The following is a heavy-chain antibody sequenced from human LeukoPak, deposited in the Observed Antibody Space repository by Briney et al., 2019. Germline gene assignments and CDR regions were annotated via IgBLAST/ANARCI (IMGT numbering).Heavy chain of an antibody. Sequence: GASVKVSCKASGYTFTTYYMHWMRQAPGQGLEWMGIINPSGGSTSYAQKFQGRVTMTRDMSTSTVYMELSSLRSEDTAVYYCARDSSGWYRPGNYFDYWGQGTLVTVSS. CDR1: GYTFTTYY. D-gene: IGHD6-19*01. J-gene: IGHJ4*02. CDR3: ARDSSGWYRPGNYFDY. V-gene: IGHV1-46*01. CDR2: INPSGGST.